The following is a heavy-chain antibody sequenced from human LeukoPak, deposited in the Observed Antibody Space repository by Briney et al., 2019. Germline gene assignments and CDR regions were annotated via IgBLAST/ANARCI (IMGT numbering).Heavy chain of an antibody. Sequence: SETLSLTCAVYGGSFSGYYWSWIRQPPGKGLEWIGEINHSGSTNYNPSLKSRVTISVDTSKNQFSLKLSSVTAADTAVYYCASRMVRGVTLRRWFDPWGQGTLVSVSS. J-gene: IGHJ5*02. CDR1: GGSFSGYY. D-gene: IGHD3-10*01. V-gene: IGHV4-34*01. CDR3: ASRMVRGVTLRRWFDP. CDR2: INHSGST.